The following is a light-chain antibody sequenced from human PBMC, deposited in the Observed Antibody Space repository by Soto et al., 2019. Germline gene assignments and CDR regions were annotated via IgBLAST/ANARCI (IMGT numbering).Light chain of an antibody. J-gene: IGLJ1*01. V-gene: IGLV2-11*01. CDR2: DVT. CDR3: CSYAGTFTFV. CDR1: SSDVGGYHY. Sequence: QSVLTQSRSVSGSPGQSVTISCTGTSSDVGGYHYVSWYQQLPGKAPKLMIYDVTKRPSGVPDRFSGSKSGNTASLTISGLQAEDEADYYCCSYAGTFTFVFGPGNKLTVL.